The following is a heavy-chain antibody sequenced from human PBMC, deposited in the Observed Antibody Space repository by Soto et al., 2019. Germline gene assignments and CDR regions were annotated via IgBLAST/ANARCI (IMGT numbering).Heavy chain of an antibody. CDR2: ISGSGGST. D-gene: IGHD3-22*01. J-gene: IGHJ4*02. CDR1: GFTFSSYA. CDR3: AKDGSEWGITMIVVVRPFDY. V-gene: IGHV3-23*01. Sequence: PGGSLRLSCAASGFTFSSYAMSWVRQAPGKELEWVSAISGSGGSTYYADSVKGRFTISRDNSKNTLYLQMNSLRAEDTAVYYCAKDGSEWGITMIVVVRPFDYWGQGTLVTVSS.